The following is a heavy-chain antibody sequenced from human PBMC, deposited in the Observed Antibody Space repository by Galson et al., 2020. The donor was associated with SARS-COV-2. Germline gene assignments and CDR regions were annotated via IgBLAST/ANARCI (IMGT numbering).Heavy chain of an antibody. CDR1: GYTLTELS. J-gene: IGHJ4*02. V-gene: IGHV1-24*01. CDR3: ATAHVSSYYVDYFDY. CDR2: FDPEDGET. Sequence: ASVKVSCKVSGYTLTELSMHWVRQAPGKGLEWMGGFDPEDGETIYAQKFQGRVTMTEDTSTDTAYMELSSLRSKDTAVYYCATAHVSSYYVDYFDYWGQGTLVTVSS. D-gene: IGHD1-26*01.